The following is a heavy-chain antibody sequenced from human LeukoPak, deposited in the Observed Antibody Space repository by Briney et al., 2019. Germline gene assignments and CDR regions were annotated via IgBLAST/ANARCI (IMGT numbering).Heavy chain of an antibody. V-gene: IGHV1-2*02. CDR1: GYTFTDYY. J-gene: IGHJ4*02. CDR3: ARIRGGNNYHFDY. Sequence: ASVKVSCKAPGYTFTDYYMHWVRQAPGQGLEWMGWINPYSGGTNYAQNFQGRVTMTRDTSISTGYMELSRLGSDDTAVYYCARIRGGNNYHFDYWGQGTLVTVSS. D-gene: IGHD1-26*01. CDR2: INPYSGGT.